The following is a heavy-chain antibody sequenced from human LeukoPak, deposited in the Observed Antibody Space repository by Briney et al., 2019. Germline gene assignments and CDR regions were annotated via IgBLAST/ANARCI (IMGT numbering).Heavy chain of an antibody. J-gene: IGHJ4*02. Sequence: GGSLRLSCAASGFTFSSYAMSWVRQAPGKGLEWVSGISGSGGSTYYADSAKGRFTVSRDNSKNTLYLRINSLRAEDTAVYYCAKDRLDYQLVPYYFDYWGQGTLVTVSS. D-gene: IGHD6-13*01. CDR3: AKDRLDYQLVPYYFDY. CDR1: GFTFSSYA. V-gene: IGHV3-23*01. CDR2: ISGSGGST.